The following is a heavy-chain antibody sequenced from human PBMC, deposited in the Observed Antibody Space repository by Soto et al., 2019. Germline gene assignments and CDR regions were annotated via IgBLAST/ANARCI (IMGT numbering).Heavy chain of an antibody. CDR3: ARDRGGSSPRAGYNWFDP. V-gene: IGHV1-69*04. Sequence: GASVKVSCKASGGTFSSYTISWVRQAPGQGLEWMGRIIPILGIANYAQKFQGRVTITADKSTSTAYMELSSLRSEDTAVYYCARDRGGSSPRAGYNWFDPWGQGTLVTVSS. J-gene: IGHJ5*02. CDR1: GGTFSSYT. D-gene: IGHD1-26*01. CDR2: IIPILGIA.